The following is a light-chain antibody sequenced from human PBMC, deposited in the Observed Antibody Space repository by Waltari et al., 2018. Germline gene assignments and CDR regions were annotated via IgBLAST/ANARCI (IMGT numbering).Light chain of an antibody. J-gene: IGKJ4*01. CDR2: DAS. Sequence: EIVWTQSPATLSVAPGERATLSCRASQSVSSDGARYQQKPGQAPTLLLYDASNRATGIPARFSGSGSGTDFTLTISSLEPEDFAVYYCQPRSTWPLTFGGGTKVEIK. V-gene: IGKV3-11*01. CDR3: QPRSTWPLT. CDR1: QSVSSD.